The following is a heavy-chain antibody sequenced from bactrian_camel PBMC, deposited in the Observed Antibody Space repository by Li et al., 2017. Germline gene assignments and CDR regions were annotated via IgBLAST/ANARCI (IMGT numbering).Heavy chain of an antibody. D-gene: IGHD6*01. V-gene: IGHV3S53*01. CDR2: IDSSGKT. J-gene: IGHJ4*01. CDR3: AVDRSHCPPNGGWYDY. CDR1: GTTEGTNC. Sequence: QVQLVESGGASVQAGGSLRLSCEVSGTTEGTNCMGWFRQAPRLEREGVAAIDSSGKTSYADSVKGRFTIFKDNAKNTLYLQMNNLKPEDTAMYYCAVDRSHCPPNGGWYDYWGQGTQVTVS.